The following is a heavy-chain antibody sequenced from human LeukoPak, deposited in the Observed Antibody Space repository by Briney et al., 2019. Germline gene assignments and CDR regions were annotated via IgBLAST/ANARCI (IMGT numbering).Heavy chain of an antibody. V-gene: IGHV4-59*12. CDR2: IHYSGST. CDR3: ARARGTAYFGSGTYHLDY. Sequence: SETLSLTCTVSGGSISSYYWSWIRQPPGKGLEWIGYIHYSGSTNYNPSLKSRVTISVDTSKNQLSLKLSSVTAADTAVYYCARARGTAYFGSGTYHLDYWGQGALVTVSS. CDR1: GGSISSYY. D-gene: IGHD3-10*01. J-gene: IGHJ4*02.